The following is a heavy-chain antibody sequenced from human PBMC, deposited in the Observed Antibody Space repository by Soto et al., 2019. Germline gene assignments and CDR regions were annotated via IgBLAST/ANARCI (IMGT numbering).Heavy chain of an antibody. D-gene: IGHD3-3*01. CDR1: GGSFSGYY. Sequence: SETLCLTCAVYGGSFSGYYWSWIRQPPGKGLEWIGEINHSGSTNYNPSLKSRVTISVDTSKNQFSLKLSSVTAADTAVYYRARGGLRFLEWLSEYYYMDVWGKGTTVTVSS. V-gene: IGHV4-34*01. CDR3: ARGGLRFLEWLSEYYYMDV. CDR2: INHSGST. J-gene: IGHJ6*03.